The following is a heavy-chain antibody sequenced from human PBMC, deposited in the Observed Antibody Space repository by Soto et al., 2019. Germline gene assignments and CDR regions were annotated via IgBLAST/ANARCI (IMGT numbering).Heavy chain of an antibody. J-gene: IGHJ6*02. CDR1: GYTFTTYD. V-gene: IGHV1-18*01. D-gene: IGHD2-8*01. CDR3: ARDPYHVLMVNAPNLYGMDV. CDR2: ISTYNGNT. Sequence: QVQLVQSGAEVKKPGASVKVSCKASGYTFTTYDISWVRQAPGQGLEWMGRISTYNGNTNYPQSLQGRLTMTTDTSTTTVYMELRSLRSDATSGYYCARDPYHVLMVNAPNLYGMDVWGQGTTVTVSS.